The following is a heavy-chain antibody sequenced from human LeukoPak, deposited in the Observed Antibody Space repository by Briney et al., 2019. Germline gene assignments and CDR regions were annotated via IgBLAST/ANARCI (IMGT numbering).Heavy chain of an antibody. J-gene: IGHJ6*03. V-gene: IGHV1-46*01. CDR3: AREGRYYYYYMDV. CDR2: INPSGGST. Sequence: ASVKVSCKASGYTFTSYYMHWVRQALGQGLEWMGIINPSGGSTNYAQKLQGRVTLTTDTSTSTAYMELRSLRSDDTAVYYCAREGRYYYYYMDVWGKGTTVTVSS. CDR1: GYTFTSYY.